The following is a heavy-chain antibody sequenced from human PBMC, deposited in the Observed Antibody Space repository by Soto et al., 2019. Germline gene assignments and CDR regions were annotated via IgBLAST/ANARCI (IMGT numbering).Heavy chain of an antibody. Sequence: GGSLRLSCAASGFSFTNHAMSWVRQAPGKELEWVSAISIRGERTYYADSVKGRFTISRDNSRNTLYLHMYSLRAEDTAVYFCAQNGGSGTFYAFDYWGQGTLVTVSS. CDR3: AQNGGSGTFYAFDY. D-gene: IGHD3-10*01. CDR1: GFSFTNHA. V-gene: IGHV3-23*01. CDR2: ISIRGERT. J-gene: IGHJ4*02.